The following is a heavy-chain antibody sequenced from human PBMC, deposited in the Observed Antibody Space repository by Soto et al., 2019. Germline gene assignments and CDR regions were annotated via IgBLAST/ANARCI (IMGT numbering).Heavy chain of an antibody. CDR2: IYYSGST. Sequence: QLQLQESGPGLVKPSETLSLTCTVSGGSISSSSYYWGWIRQPPGKGLEWIGSIYYSGSTYYNPSLKSRVTISVDTSKNQFSLKLSSVTAADTAVYYCARWFGELNPALWHWGQGTLVTVSS. V-gene: IGHV4-39*01. CDR1: GGSISSSSYY. J-gene: IGHJ1*01. D-gene: IGHD3-10*01. CDR3: ARWFGELNPALWH.